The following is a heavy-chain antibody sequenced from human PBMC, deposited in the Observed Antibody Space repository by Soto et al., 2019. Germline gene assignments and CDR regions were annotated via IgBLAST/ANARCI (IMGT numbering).Heavy chain of an antibody. J-gene: IGHJ3*02. Sequence: VASVKVSCKASGYTFNSYGIIWVRQAPGQGLEWMGRISSYNGNTNYAQNLQGRVTMTKETSTSTAYIDLRSLRSDDTAIYYCARDRGGRYSPGSFDIWGQGTMVTVSS. CDR1: GYTFNSYG. CDR2: ISSYNGNT. D-gene: IGHD1-26*01. V-gene: IGHV1-18*01. CDR3: ARDRGGRYSPGSFDI.